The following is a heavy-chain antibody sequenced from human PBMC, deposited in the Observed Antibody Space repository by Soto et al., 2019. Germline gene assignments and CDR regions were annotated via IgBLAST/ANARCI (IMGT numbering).Heavy chain of an antibody. CDR2: ISGGTGTT. Sequence: GGSLRLSCAVSGITFSDYSINWVRQAPGKGLEWVSGISGGTGTTYYADSVKGRFTISRDNSKNTVYPQMNNPRAEDTAVYYCARIDIVSGGYKDYYYMDVWGKGTTVTVSS. CDR1: GITFSDYS. J-gene: IGHJ6*03. V-gene: IGHV3-23*01. D-gene: IGHD3-10*01. CDR3: ARIDIVSGGYKDYYYMDV.